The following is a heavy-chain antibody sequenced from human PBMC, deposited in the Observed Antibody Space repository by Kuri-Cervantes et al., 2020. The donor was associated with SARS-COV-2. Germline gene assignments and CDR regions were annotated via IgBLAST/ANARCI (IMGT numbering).Heavy chain of an antibody. CDR3: ARDYYDSKSY. V-gene: IGHV3-48*01. CDR1: GFTVSSNY. J-gene: IGHJ4*02. Sequence: GESLKISCAASGFTVSSNYMNWVRQAPGKGLEWVSYISSSRTTIYYADSVKGRFTISRDNAKNSLYLQMNSLRAEDTAVYYCARDYYDSKSYWGQGTLVTVSS. D-gene: IGHD3-22*01. CDR2: ISSSRTTI.